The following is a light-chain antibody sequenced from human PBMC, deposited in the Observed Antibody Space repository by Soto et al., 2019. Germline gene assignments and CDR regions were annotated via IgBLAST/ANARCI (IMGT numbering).Light chain of an antibody. J-gene: IGKJ3*01. CDR2: GAS. CDR3: QQYASSLL. Sequence: EIVLTQSPGTLSLSPGERATLSCRASQSVSSSYLAWYQQKPGQAPRLLIYGASSRATGIPDRFSGSGSGTDFTLTISRLEPEDFAVYYCQQYASSLLFGPGTKVDIK. CDR1: QSVSSSY. V-gene: IGKV3-20*01.